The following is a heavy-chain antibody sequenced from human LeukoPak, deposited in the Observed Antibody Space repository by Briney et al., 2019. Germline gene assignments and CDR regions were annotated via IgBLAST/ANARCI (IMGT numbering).Heavy chain of an antibody. CDR1: GYTFTGYY. CDR3: ARGRVGWYYDYVWGSYRNAFDI. CDR2: INPNSGGT. V-gene: IGHV1-2*02. J-gene: IGHJ3*02. D-gene: IGHD3-16*02. Sequence: ASVKVSCKASGYTFTGYYMHWVRQAPGQGLEWMGWINPNSGGTSYAQKFQGRVTMTRDTSISTAYMELSRLRSDDTAVYYCARGRVGWYYDYVWGSYRNAFDIWGQGTMVTVSS.